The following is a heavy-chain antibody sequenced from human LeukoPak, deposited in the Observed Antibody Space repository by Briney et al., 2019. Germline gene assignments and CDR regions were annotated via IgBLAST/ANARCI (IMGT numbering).Heavy chain of an antibody. J-gene: IGHJ4*02. CDR1: GGSISSYY. D-gene: IGHD5-24*01. Sequence: SETLSLTCTVPGGSISSYYWSWIRQPPGKGLEWIGYIYYSGSTNYNPSLKSRVTISVDTSKNQFSLKLSSVTAADTAVYYCASGTDGYNPSFFDYWGQGTLVTVSS. V-gene: IGHV4-59*01. CDR2: IYYSGST. CDR3: ASGTDGYNPSFFDY.